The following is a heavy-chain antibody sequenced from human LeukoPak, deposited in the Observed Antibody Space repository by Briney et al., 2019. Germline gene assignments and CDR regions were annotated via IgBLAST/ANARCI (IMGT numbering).Heavy chain of an antibody. V-gene: IGHV4-59*11. Sequence: AEPLSLTCSVPGGSIGSHYWTWIRQPPGEGLEWIGYIYYSGSADYNPSLRSRVTISGDTSRNQFSLKLSSVTTADTAVYYCARGPQTADPYPPYYYYHIYIWGKGTTVTVSS. J-gene: IGHJ6*03. CDR2: IYYSGSA. CDR1: GGSIGSHY. D-gene: IGHD2-2*02. CDR3: ARGPQTADPYPPYYYYHIYI.